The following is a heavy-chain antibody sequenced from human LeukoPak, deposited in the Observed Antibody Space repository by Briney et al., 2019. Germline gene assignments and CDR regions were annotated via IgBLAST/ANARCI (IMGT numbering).Heavy chain of an antibody. CDR2: IYSGGAA. Sequence: GGSLRLSCAASGFSVVSYHMTWVRQAPGKGLEWVSVIYSGGAAFYTDSVKGRFTISRDGSKKTVYLQMNSLRAEDTAVYYCARGNSPMVGRYYLELWGQGTLVTVSS. CDR3: ARGNSPMVGRYYLEL. CDR1: GFSVVSYH. D-gene: IGHD4/OR15-4a*01. J-gene: IGHJ4*02. V-gene: IGHV3-53*01.